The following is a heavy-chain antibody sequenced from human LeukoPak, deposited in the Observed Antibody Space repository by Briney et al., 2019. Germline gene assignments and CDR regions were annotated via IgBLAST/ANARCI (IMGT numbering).Heavy chain of an antibody. CDR1: GFTFSSYW. Sequence: GGSLRLSCAASGFTFSSYWMHWVRQAPGKGLVWVSRINTDGSSTSYADSVKGRFTISRDNAKNTLYLQMNSLRAEDTAVYYCAREGGSYDFDYWGQGTLVTVSS. CDR2: INTDGSST. J-gene: IGHJ4*02. D-gene: IGHD1-26*01. CDR3: AREGGSYDFDY. V-gene: IGHV3-74*01.